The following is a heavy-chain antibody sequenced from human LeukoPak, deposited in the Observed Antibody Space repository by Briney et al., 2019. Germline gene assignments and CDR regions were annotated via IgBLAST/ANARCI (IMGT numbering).Heavy chain of an antibody. V-gene: IGHV5-51*01. J-gene: IGHJ6*03. CDR1: GYSITSYW. D-gene: IGHD2-15*01. Sequence: GESLRISCKGSGYSITSYWIGGVGQMPGKGLEWMGIIYPGDSDTRYRPSFQGQVTISADKSISSAYLQWSSLKASDTAMYYCARHLVVAATTPRGDYYYYYYMDVWGKGTTVTISS. CDR3: ARHLVVAATTPRGDYYYYYYMDV. CDR2: IYPGDSDT.